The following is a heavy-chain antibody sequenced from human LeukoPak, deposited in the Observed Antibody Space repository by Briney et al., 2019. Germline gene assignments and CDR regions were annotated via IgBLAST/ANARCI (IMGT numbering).Heavy chain of an antibody. Sequence: GGSLRLSCAASGFTFSSYAMSWVRQAPGKGLEWFSAISGSGGSTYYADSVKGRFTISRDNSKNTAYLQMNSLKTEDTAMYYCTREGCGATGCYTNDYWGQGTLVTVSS. D-gene: IGHD2-21*01. V-gene: IGHV3-23*01. CDR1: GFTFSSYA. CDR3: TREGCGATGCYTNDY. J-gene: IGHJ4*02. CDR2: ISGSGGST.